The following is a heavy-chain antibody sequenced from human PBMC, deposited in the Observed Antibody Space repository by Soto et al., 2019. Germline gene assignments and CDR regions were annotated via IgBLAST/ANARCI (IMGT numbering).Heavy chain of an antibody. CDR2: IYYSGST. D-gene: IGHD1-20*01. Sequence: SLPLPLTCTVSCGSSINSSYCRSWIRQPPGKGLEWIGSIYYSGSTYYNPSLKSRVTISVDKSKNQFSLKLSSVTAADTAVYYCARWVTGIDYWGQGTLVT. V-gene: IGHV4-39*07. CDR1: CGSSINSSYC. CDR3: ARWVTGIDY. J-gene: IGHJ4*02.